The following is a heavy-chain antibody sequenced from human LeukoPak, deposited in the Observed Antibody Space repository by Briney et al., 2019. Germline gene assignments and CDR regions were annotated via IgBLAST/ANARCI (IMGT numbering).Heavy chain of an antibody. CDR2: INVGNGNT. Sequence: ASVKVSCKASGYTFSSYAMHWVRQAPGQRLEWMGWINVGNGNTKYSQKFQGRVTITRDTSASTVYMELSSLRSEDTAVYYCARDRTARGVIRNWFDPWGQGTLVTVSS. J-gene: IGHJ5*02. V-gene: IGHV1-3*01. D-gene: IGHD3-10*01. CDR1: GYTFSSYA. CDR3: ARDRTARGVIRNWFDP.